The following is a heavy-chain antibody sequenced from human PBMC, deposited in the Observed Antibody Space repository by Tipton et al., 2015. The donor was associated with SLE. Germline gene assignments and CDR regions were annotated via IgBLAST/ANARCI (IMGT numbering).Heavy chain of an antibody. CDR2: MNPNSGNT. Sequence: QSGPEVKKPGASVKVSCKASGYTLTSYDINWVRQATGQGLEWMGWMNPNSGNTGYAQKFQGRVTMTRNTSISTAYMELRSLRSDDTAVYYCARAAAVADYWGQGTLVTVSS. V-gene: IGHV1-8*01. J-gene: IGHJ4*02. D-gene: IGHD6-13*01. CDR1: GYTLTSYD. CDR3: ARAAAVADY.